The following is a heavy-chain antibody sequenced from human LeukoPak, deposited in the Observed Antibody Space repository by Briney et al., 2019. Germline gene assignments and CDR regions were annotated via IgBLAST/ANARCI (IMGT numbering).Heavy chain of an antibody. CDR3: ARDGVDILTGYADY. D-gene: IGHD3-9*01. CDR1: GYTFTSYG. V-gene: IGHV1-18*01. CDR2: ISAYNGDT. J-gene: IGHJ4*02. Sequence: GASVKVSCKASGYTFTSYGISWVRQAPGQGLERMGWISAYNGDTNYAQKLQGRVTMTTDTSTSTAYMELRSLRSDDTAVYYCARDGVDILTGYADYWGQGTLVTVSS.